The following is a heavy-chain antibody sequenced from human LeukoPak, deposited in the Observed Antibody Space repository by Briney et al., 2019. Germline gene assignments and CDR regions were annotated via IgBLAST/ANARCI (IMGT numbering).Heavy chain of an antibody. J-gene: IGHJ4*02. Sequence: GGSLRLSCAASGFTFSSYAMHWVRQAPGKGLEYVSAISSNGGSTYYANSVKGRFTISRDNSKNTLYLQMGSLRAEDMAVYYCARDVDMHGPLQMAVATPLVYWGQGTLVTVSS. V-gene: IGHV3-64*01. D-gene: IGHD5-12*01. CDR1: GFTFSSYA. CDR3: ARDVDMHGPLQMAVATPLVY. CDR2: ISSNGGST.